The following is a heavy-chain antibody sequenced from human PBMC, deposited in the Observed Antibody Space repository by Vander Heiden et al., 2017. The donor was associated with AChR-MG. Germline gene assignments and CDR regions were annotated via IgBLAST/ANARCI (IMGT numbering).Heavy chain of an antibody. CDR1: GFTFSSYS. CDR2: ISSSSSYI. Sequence: EVQLVESGGGLVKPGGSLRLSCAASGFTFSSYSMNWVRQAPGKGLEWVSSISSSSSYIYYADSVKGRFTISRDNTKNSLYLQMNSLRAEDTAVYYCARGSVKGFDYWGQGTLVTVSS. V-gene: IGHV3-21*01. CDR3: ARGSVKGFDY. J-gene: IGHJ4*02.